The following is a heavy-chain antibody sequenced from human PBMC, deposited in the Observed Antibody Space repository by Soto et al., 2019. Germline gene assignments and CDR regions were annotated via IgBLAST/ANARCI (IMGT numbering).Heavy chain of an antibody. CDR2: IRSKANSYAT. CDR3: TRPYYDFWSGYYYYYMDV. D-gene: IGHD3-3*01. V-gene: IGHV3-73*01. CDR1: GFTFSGSA. Sequence: GGSLRLSCAASGFTFSGSAMHWVRQASGKGLEWVGRIRSKANSYATAYAASVKGRVTISRDDSKNTAYLQMNSLKTEDTAVYYCTRPYYDFWSGYYYYYMDVWGKGTTVTVSS. J-gene: IGHJ6*03.